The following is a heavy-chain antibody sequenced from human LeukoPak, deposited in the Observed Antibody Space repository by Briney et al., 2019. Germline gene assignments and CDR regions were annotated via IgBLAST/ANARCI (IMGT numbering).Heavy chain of an antibody. D-gene: IGHD6-25*01. Sequence: SETLSLTCTVSGGSISGNYWSWIRQPPGKGLEWIAYIYYSGSGSTNYNPSLKSRVTMSVDTSNNQFSLRLSSVTAADTAVYYCARDRGRFDPWGQGTLVTVSS. J-gene: IGHJ5*02. V-gene: IGHV4-59*01. CDR1: GGSISGNY. CDR3: ARDRGRFDP. CDR2: IYYSGSGST.